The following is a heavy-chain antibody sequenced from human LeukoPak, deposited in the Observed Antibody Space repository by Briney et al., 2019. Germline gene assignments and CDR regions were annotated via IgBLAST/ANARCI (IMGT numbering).Heavy chain of an antibody. CDR2: INWNGGST. V-gene: IGHV3-20*04. CDR1: GFTFDDYG. J-gene: IGHJ4*02. Sequence: LPGGSLRLSCAASGFTFDDYGMSWVRQAPGKGLEWVSGINWNGGSTGYADSVKGRFTISRDNAKNSLYLQMNSLRAEDTALYYCARESRGYCTNGVCYTSERLDYWGQGTLVTVSS. D-gene: IGHD2-8*01. CDR3: ARESRGYCTNGVCYTSERLDY.